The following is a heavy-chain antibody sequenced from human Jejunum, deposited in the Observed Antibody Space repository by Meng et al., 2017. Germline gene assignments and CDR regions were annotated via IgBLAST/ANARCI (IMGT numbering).Heavy chain of an antibody. CDR1: GFTFSSYW. V-gene: IGHV3-74*01. Sequence: GESLKISCAASGFTFSSYWMHWVRQVPGKGLVWVSRINSDGSSTTYADSVKGRFTISRDNAKNTLYLQMNSLRAEDTAVYYCARVMRYSGSSWDYFDYWVQGTLVTVSS. CDR3: ARVMRYSGSSWDYFDY. CDR2: INSDGSST. D-gene: IGHD1-26*01. J-gene: IGHJ4*02.